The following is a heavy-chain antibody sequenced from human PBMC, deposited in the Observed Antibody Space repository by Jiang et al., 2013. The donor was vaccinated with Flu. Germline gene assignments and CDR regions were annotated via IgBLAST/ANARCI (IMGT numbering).Heavy chain of an antibody. D-gene: IGHD4-17*01. CDR3: ARDQAYGDSEKGRYGMDV. CDR2: IIPILGTP. V-gene: IGHV1-69*08. Sequence: SGAEVKKPGSSVRVSCKASGDHFRLYTISWVRLAPGQGPEWMGRIIPILGTPDYAQKFQGRVTLSADTSTSTAYMELTSLRSGDAAIYYCARDQAYGDSEKGRYGMDVWGQGTTVTVSS. CDR1: GDHFRLYT. J-gene: IGHJ6*02.